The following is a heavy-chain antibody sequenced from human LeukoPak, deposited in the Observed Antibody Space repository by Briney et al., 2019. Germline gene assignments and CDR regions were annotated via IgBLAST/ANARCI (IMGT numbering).Heavy chain of an antibody. CDR2: IYYSGST. Sequence: PSETLSLTCTVSGGPVSSYYWSWIRQPPGKGLEWIAYIYYSGSTNYNPSLKSRVTISVDTSKNQFSLKLSSVTAADTAVYYCARASRGISGGSGLFDPWGQGTLVTVSS. CDR3: ARASRGISGGSGLFDP. V-gene: IGHV4-59*02. D-gene: IGHD3-10*01. J-gene: IGHJ5*02. CDR1: GGPVSSYY.